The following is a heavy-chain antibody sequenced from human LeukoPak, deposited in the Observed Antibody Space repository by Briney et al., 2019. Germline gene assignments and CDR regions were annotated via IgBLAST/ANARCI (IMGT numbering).Heavy chain of an antibody. CDR1: GFTFSTYA. CDR2: IYSGGST. D-gene: IGHD3-10*01. J-gene: IGHJ6*02. Sequence: PGGSLRLSCAASGFTFSTYAMSWVRQAPGKGLEWVSVIYSGGSTYYADSVKGRFTISRDNSKNTLYLQMNSLRAEDTAVYYCARDWGITMAYGMDVWGQGTTVTVSS. V-gene: IGHV3-53*01. CDR3: ARDWGITMAYGMDV.